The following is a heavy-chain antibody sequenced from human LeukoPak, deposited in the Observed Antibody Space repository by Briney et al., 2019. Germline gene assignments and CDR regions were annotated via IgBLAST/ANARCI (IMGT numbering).Heavy chain of an antibody. V-gene: IGHV3-23*01. D-gene: IGHD5-24*01. Sequence: GGSLRLSCAASGFNFSNYAMSWVRQAPGQGLEWVSGISGSGGSTYYADSVKGRFTISRDNSKNTLYLQMNSLRDEDTAVYYCAKDPRWLQSYYFDYWGQGTLVTVSS. CDR2: ISGSGGST. CDR1: GFNFSNYA. J-gene: IGHJ4*02. CDR3: AKDPRWLQSYYFDY.